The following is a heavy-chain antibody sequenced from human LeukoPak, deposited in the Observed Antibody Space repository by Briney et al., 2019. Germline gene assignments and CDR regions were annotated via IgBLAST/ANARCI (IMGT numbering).Heavy chain of an antibody. CDR1: GGSFSGYY. J-gene: IGHJ4*02. Sequence: SETLSLTCAVYGGSFSGYYWSWIRQPPGKGLEWIGEINHSGSTNYNPSLKSRVTISVDTSKNQFSLKLSSVTAADTAVYYCAREPYYYGSGSYRGVDYWGQGTLVTVSS. CDR2: INHSGST. V-gene: IGHV4-34*01. CDR3: AREPYYYGSGSYRGVDY. D-gene: IGHD3-10*01.